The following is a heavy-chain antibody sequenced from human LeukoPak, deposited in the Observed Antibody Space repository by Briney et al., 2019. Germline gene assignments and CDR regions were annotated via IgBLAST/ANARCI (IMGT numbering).Heavy chain of an antibody. Sequence: SETLSLTCAVSGGSISSSNWWSWVRQPPGKGLEWIGEIYHSGSTNYNPSLKSRVTISVDTSKNQISLKLSSVTAADTAVYYCARNTRYFDWFDPWGQGTLVTVSS. CDR1: GGSISSSNW. CDR2: IYHSGST. V-gene: IGHV4-4*02. D-gene: IGHD3-9*01. J-gene: IGHJ5*02. CDR3: ARNTRYFDWFDP.